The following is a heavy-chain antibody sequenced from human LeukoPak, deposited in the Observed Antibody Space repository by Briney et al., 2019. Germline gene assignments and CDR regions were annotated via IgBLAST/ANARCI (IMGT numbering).Heavy chain of an antibody. CDR1: GYTFTDYY. D-gene: IGHD7-27*01. CDR3: ARDFASTPNWELDY. J-gene: IGHJ4*02. CDR2: INPKSGGP. V-gene: IGHV1-2*06. Sequence: GASVKVSCXASGYTFTDYYIHWVRRAPGQGLEWMGRINPKSGGPDYAQDFQGRVTMTRDTSINTADVELGSLTSDDTAVYYCARDFASTPNWELDYWGQGTPVTVS.